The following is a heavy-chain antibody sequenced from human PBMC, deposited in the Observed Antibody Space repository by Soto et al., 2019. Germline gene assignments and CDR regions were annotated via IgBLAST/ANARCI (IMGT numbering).Heavy chain of an antibody. D-gene: IGHD6-13*01. CDR1: GGSISSSSYY. J-gene: IGHJ4*02. CDR3: ARGARIAAHN. Sequence: PSETLSLTCTVSGGSISSSSYYWGWIRQPPGKGLEWIGSIYYSGSTYYNPSLKSRVTISVDTSKNQFSLKLSSVTAADTAVYYCARGARIAAHNWGQGTLVTVSS. CDR2: IYYSGST. V-gene: IGHV4-39*01.